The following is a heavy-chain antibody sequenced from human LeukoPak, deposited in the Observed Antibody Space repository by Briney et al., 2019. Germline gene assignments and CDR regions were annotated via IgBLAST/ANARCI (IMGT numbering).Heavy chain of an antibody. CDR2: INHSGST. CDR1: GGSFSGYY. V-gene: IGHV4-34*01. D-gene: IGHD3-10*01. J-gene: IGHJ3*02. Sequence: SETLSLTCAVYGGSFSGYYWSWIRQPPGKGLEWIGEINHSGSTNYNPSLKSRVTISVDTSKNQFSLKLSSVTAADTAMYYCARSDYHGSGSHTVFDAFDIWGQGTRVTVSS. CDR3: ARSDYHGSGSHTVFDAFDI.